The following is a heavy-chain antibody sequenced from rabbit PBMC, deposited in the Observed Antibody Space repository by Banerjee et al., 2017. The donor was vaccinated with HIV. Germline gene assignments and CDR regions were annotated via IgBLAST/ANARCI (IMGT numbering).Heavy chain of an antibody. J-gene: IGHJ4*01. Sequence: QEQLKESGGGLVKPEGSLTLTCKASGFDLSSYYWICWVRQAPGKGLEWIACIYTGDGSTYYASWAKGRFTISKTSSTTVTLQMTSLTAADTATYFCARDSYDYGGIALNLWGPGTLVTVS. V-gene: IGHV1S45*01. CDR1: GFDLSSYYW. D-gene: IGHD6-1*01. CDR2: IYTGDGST. CDR3: ARDSYDYGGIALNL.